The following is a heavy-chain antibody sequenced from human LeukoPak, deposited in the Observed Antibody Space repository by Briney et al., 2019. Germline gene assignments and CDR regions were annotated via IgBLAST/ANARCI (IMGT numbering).Heavy chain of an antibody. Sequence: GSLRLSCAASGFTFSSYAMSWVRQAPGKGLEWVSGLHSGGDAYYADSVKGRFTISRDNSMNTLHLHMNSLRVEDTAIYFCARDLFNWGQGTLVTVSS. CDR1: GFTFSSYA. V-gene: IGHV3-66*01. D-gene: IGHD3-10*02. J-gene: IGHJ4*01. CDR2: LHSGGDA. CDR3: ARDLFN.